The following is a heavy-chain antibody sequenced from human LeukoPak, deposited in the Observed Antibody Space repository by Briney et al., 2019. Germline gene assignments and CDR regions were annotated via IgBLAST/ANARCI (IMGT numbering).Heavy chain of an antibody. CDR2: IYYSGST. CDR3: ARDILSAAGIFDY. J-gene: IGHJ4*02. D-gene: IGHD6-13*01. CDR1: GGSISSYY. V-gene: IGHV4-59*01. Sequence: SETLSLTCTVSGGSISSYYWSWIRQPPGKGLEWIGYIYYSGSTNYNPSLKSRVTISVDTSKNQSSLKLSSVTAADTAVYYCARDILSAAGIFDYWGQGTLVTVSS.